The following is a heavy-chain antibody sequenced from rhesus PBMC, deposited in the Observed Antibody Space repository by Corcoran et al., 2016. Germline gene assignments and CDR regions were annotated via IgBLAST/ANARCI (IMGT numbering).Heavy chain of an antibody. CDR3: ARGRISGSR. Sequence: QLQLQESGPGLVKPSETLSVTCAVSGGSISSSYWSWIRQAPGKGLEWIGYIYGRGSSTNYNPSLKCRVTLSVDTSKNQLSLKLSSVTTADTAVYYCARGRISGSRWGQGVLVTVSS. CDR1: GGSISSSY. V-gene: IGHV4-169*01. D-gene: IGHD2-21*01. J-gene: IGHJ4*01. CDR2: IYGRGSST.